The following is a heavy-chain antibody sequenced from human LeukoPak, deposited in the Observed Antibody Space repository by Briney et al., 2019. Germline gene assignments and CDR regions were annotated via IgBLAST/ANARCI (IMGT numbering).Heavy chain of an antibody. CDR2: IKQDGSEK. J-gene: IGHJ4*02. CDR3: AREIIGSYFPFDY. Sequence: PGGSLRLSCAASGFTFSSYWMSWVRQAPGKGLEWVANIKQDGSEKYYVDSVKGRFTVSRDNAKNSLDLHMNSLRAEDTAVYYCAREIIGSYFPFDYWGQGTLVTVSS. V-gene: IGHV3-7*01. D-gene: IGHD1-26*01. CDR1: GFTFSSYW.